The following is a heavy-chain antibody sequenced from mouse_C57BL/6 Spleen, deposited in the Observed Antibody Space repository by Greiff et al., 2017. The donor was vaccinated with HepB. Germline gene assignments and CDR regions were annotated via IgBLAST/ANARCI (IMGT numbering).Heavy chain of an antibody. CDR3: AGRIYYDYDVFAY. Sequence: VQLQQSVAELVRPGASVKLSCTASGFNIKNTYMHWVKQRPEQGLEWIGRIDPANGNTKYAPKFQGKATITADTSSNTAYLQLSSLTSEDTAIYYCAGRIYYDYDVFAYWGQGTLVTVSA. CDR2: IDPANGNT. D-gene: IGHD2-4*01. V-gene: IGHV14-3*01. J-gene: IGHJ3*01. CDR1: GFNIKNTY.